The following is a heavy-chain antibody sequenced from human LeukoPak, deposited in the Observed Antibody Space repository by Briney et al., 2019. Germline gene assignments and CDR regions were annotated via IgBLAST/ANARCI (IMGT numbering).Heavy chain of an antibody. CDR3: AKVRPKVTTVTTYFDY. CDR1: GFTFSSYG. V-gene: IGHV3-30*02. Sequence: GGSLRLSCAASGFTFSSYGMYWVRQAPGKGLEWVAFIRYDGSNKYYADSVKGRFTISRDNSKNTLYLQMNSLRAEDTAVYYCAKVRPKVTTVTTYFDYWGQGTLVTVSS. J-gene: IGHJ4*02. D-gene: IGHD4-17*01. CDR2: IRYDGSNK.